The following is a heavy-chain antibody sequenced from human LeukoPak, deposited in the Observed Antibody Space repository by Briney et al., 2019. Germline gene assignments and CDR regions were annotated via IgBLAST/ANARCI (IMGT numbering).Heavy chain of an antibody. CDR2: ITGSADIT. J-gene: IGHJ4*02. CDR1: GFTFSTYG. Sequence: GGSLRLSCAASGFTFSTYGMHRVRQAPGKGLEWVSGITGSADITYYADSVKGRFTISRDNSKNTLYLQINSLRAEDTAVYFCARDDRWLQFNNWGQGTLVTVSS. V-gene: IGHV3-23*01. CDR3: ARDDRWLQFNN. D-gene: IGHD5-24*01.